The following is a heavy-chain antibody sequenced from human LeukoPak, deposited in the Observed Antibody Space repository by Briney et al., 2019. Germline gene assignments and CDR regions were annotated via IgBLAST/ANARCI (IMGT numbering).Heavy chain of an antibody. D-gene: IGHD5-18*01. Sequence: GGSLRLSCATSGFTFAYYAVGWFRQAPGKGLEWVGFIRKTTQGGTTEYAASVKGRFTISRDDSKSIAHLQMNSLRTEDTAIYYCAREDPWIQLRPADYWGQGTLVTVSS. J-gene: IGHJ4*02. CDR2: IRKTTQGGTT. CDR3: AREDPWIQLRPADY. V-gene: IGHV3-49*03. CDR1: GFTFAYYA.